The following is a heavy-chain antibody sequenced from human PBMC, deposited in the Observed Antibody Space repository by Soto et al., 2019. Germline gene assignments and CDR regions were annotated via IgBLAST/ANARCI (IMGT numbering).Heavy chain of an antibody. CDR3: ARPLEAYYYDSSGYGYNWFDP. Sequence: ASETLSLTCTVSGGSISSSSYYWGWIRQPPGKGLEWIGSIYYSGSTYYNPSLKSRVTISVDTSKNQFSLKLSSVTAADTAVYYCARPLEAYYYDSSGYGYNWFDPWGQGTLVTVSS. CDR2: IYYSGST. V-gene: IGHV4-39*01. CDR1: GGSISSSSYY. J-gene: IGHJ5*02. D-gene: IGHD3-22*01.